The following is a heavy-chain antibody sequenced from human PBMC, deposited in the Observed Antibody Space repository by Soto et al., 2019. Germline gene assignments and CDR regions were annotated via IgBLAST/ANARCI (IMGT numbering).Heavy chain of an antibody. Sequence: EVQLVESGGGLVQPGGSLRLSCAASGFTFSTSWMSWVRQAPGKGLERVANIKQDGSEKYYVDSVKGRFTISRDNAKNSLFLQMNSLRADDTAVFFCARHIVGATTPNAFDIRGPGTMVTVSS. V-gene: IGHV3-7*01. CDR2: IKQDGSEK. CDR3: ARHIVGATTPNAFDI. CDR1: GFTFSTSW. J-gene: IGHJ3*02. D-gene: IGHD1-26*01.